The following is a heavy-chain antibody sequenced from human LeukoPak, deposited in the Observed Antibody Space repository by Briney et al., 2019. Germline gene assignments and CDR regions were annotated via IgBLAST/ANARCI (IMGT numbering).Heavy chain of an antibody. D-gene: IGHD4-17*01. Sequence: AGGSLRLPCAASGFTFSSYAMHWVRQAPGKGLEWVAVISYDGSNKYYADSVKGRFTISRDNSKNTLYLQMNSLRAEDTAIYYCAKPLGTVTGYYGMDVWGQGTTVTVSS. V-gene: IGHV3-30-3*02. CDR2: ISYDGSNK. J-gene: IGHJ6*02. CDR3: AKPLGTVTGYYGMDV. CDR1: GFTFSSYA.